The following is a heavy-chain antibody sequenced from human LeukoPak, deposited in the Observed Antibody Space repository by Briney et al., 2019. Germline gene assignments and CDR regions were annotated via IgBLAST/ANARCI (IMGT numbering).Heavy chain of an antibody. CDR1: GFIFRSHG. J-gene: IGHJ4*02. CDR2: VRYDGRNK. CDR3: AKTGGRDGYGFDD. D-gene: IGHD5-24*01. Sequence: GGSLRLSCAASGFIFRSHGMHWVRQAPGKGLEWVAVVRYDGRNKYYADSVKGRFTISRDNSKNTLYLQMSSPRVEDTAVYYRAKTGGRDGYGFDDWGQGTLVTVSP. V-gene: IGHV3-30*02.